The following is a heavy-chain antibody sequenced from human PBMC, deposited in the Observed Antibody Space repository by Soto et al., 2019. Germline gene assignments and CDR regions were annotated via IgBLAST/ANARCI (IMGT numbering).Heavy chain of an antibody. CDR1: GYTFSIYA. CDR3: ARDQKGSSWWGQLYGMDV. Sequence: GASVKIASTSCGYTFSIYAVDGLRQTPGQGLEWMGWINTNTGNPTYAQGFTGRFVFSLDTSVSTAYLQICSLRAEDTAVYYCARDQKGSSWWGQLYGMDVWGQGTTVTVSS. CDR2: INTNTGNP. J-gene: IGHJ6*02. D-gene: IGHD6-13*01. V-gene: IGHV7-4-1*01.